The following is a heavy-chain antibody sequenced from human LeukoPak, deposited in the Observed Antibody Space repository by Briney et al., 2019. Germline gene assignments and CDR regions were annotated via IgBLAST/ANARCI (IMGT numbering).Heavy chain of an antibody. Sequence: PGGSLRLSCAASGFTFDDCGMSWVRQAPGKGLEWVSGINWNGGSTGYADSVKGRFTISRDNAKNSLYLQMNSLRAEDTALYHCARDLYEEDSGSYQDYWGQGTLVTVSS. J-gene: IGHJ4*02. CDR1: GFTFDDCG. V-gene: IGHV3-20*01. D-gene: IGHD1-26*01. CDR2: INWNGGST. CDR3: ARDLYEEDSGSYQDY.